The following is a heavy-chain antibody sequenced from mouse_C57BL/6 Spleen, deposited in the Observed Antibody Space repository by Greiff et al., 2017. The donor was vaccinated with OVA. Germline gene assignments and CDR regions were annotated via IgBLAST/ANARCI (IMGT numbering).Heavy chain of an antibody. Sequence: VQLQQSGAELVRPGASVTLSCKASGYTFTDYEMPWVKQTPVHGLEWIGAIDPETGGTAYNQKFKGKAILTADKSSSTAYMELRSLTSEDSAVDYCTRRPYYGSKDFDVWGTGTTVTVSS. J-gene: IGHJ1*03. CDR1: GYTFTDYE. CDR2: IDPETGGT. CDR3: TRRPYYGSKDFDV. D-gene: IGHD1-1*01. V-gene: IGHV1-15*01.